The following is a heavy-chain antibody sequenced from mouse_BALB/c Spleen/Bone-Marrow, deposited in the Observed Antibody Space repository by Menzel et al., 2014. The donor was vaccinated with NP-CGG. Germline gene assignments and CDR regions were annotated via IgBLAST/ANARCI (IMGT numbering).Heavy chain of an antibody. V-gene: IGHV5-9-2*01. CDR2: ISGGGSYT. CDR1: GFSFNSYG. D-gene: IGHD2-4*01. J-gene: IGHJ3*01. Sequence: EVQLQQSGGGLVESGGSLKLSCAASGFSFNSYGMSWVRQTPEKRLEWVATISGGGSYTFYPDSVKGRFTISRDNAKNNLYLQLSSLRSEDTALYYCARHAYYDQTEVSFVYWGQGTLVTVSA. CDR3: ARHAYYDQTEVSFVY.